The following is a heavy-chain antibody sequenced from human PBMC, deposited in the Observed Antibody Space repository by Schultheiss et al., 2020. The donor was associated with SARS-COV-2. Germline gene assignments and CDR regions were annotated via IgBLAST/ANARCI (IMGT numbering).Heavy chain of an antibody. CDR1: GGSFSGYY. CDR2: INHSGST. CDR3: ARIRYYYDSSTYRKYYYYGMDV. D-gene: IGHD3-22*01. Sequence: SETLSLTCAVYGGSFSGYYWSWIRQPPGKGLEWIGEINHSGSTNYNPSLKSRVTISVDTSKNQFSLKLSSVTAADTAVYYCARIRYYYDSSTYRKYYYYGMDVWGQVTTVTVSS. J-gene: IGHJ6*02. V-gene: IGHV4-34*01.